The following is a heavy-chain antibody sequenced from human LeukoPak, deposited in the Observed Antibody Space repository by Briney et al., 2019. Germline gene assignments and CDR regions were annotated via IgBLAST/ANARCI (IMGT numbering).Heavy chain of an antibody. CDR1: GFTFSDYS. D-gene: IGHD2-21*02. CDR2: ISSTSSYI. J-gene: IGHJ6*02. Sequence: PGGTLRLSCAASGFTFSDYSMNWVRQAPGKGLEWVSSISSTSSYIYYADSVKRRFTISRDNAKNSLYLQMNSLRAEDTALYYCARRAYCGGDCYSGSYYYYGMDVWGQGTTVTVSS. CDR3: ARRAYCGGDCYSGSYYYYGMDV. V-gene: IGHV3-21*01.